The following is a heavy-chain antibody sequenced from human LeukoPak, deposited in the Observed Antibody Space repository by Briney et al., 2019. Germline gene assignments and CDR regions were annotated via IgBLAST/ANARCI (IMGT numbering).Heavy chain of an antibody. CDR2: IYYSGST. CDR3: AGSIAVGFFDY. J-gene: IGHJ4*02. V-gene: IGHV4-39*01. CDR1: GGSISSSSYY. D-gene: IGHD6-19*01. Sequence: PSETLSLTCTVSGGSISSSSYYWGWIRQPPGKGLEWIGSIYYSGSTYSNPSLQSRVTISVDTSKNQFSLKLSSVTAADTAVYYCAGSIAVGFFDYWGQGTLVTVSS.